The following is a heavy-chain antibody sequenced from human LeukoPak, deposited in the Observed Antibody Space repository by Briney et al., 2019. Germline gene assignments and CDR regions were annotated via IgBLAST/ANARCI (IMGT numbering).Heavy chain of an antibody. V-gene: IGHV3-21*01. CDR1: GFTFSSYS. D-gene: IGHD5-12*01. CDR3: ARGGYSGYDSPDY. J-gene: IGHJ4*02. CDR2: ISSSSSYI. Sequence: PGGSLRLSCAASGFTFSSYSMNWVRQAPGQGLEWVSSISSSSSYIYYADSVKGRFTISRDNAKNSLYLQMNSLRAEDTAVYYCARGGYSGYDSPDYWGQGTLVTVSS.